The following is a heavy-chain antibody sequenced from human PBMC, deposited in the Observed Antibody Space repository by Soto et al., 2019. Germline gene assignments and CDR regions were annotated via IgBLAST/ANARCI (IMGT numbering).Heavy chain of an antibody. D-gene: IGHD2-15*01. CDR2: VTADGGT. CDR3: APHVSCSGGSCQYDAFAI. J-gene: IGHJ3*02. Sequence: PGGSLRLSCAASGFTFSSHAMTWIRQAPGKGPEWVSTVTADGGTYYADSVKGRFAMSRDTSENTLYLQMNSLGAEDTAAYYCAPHVSCSGGSCQYDAFAIRGQGTMVTVSS. V-gene: IGHV3-23*01. CDR1: GFTFSSHA.